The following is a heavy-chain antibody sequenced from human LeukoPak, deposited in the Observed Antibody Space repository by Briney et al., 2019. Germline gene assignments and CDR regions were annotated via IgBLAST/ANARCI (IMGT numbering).Heavy chain of an antibody. Sequence: SETLSLTCTVSGGSISSYYWSWIRQPPGKGLEWVGYIYHSGSTKYNPSLKSRVTISVDTSKNQFSLKMSSVTAADTAVYYCARDGYSGNDGLWGQGTLVTVSS. J-gene: IGHJ4*02. CDR2: IYHSGST. CDR3: ARDGYSGNDGL. CDR1: GGSISSYY. D-gene: IGHD5-12*01. V-gene: IGHV4-59*01.